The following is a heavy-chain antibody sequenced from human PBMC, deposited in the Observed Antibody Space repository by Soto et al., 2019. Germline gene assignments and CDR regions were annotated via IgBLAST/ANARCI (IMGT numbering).Heavy chain of an antibody. V-gene: IGHV6-1*01. CDR3: AREDPLKYSSSWYRADWFDP. D-gene: IGHD6-13*01. CDR2: TYYRSKWYN. Sequence: PSQTLSLTCAISGDSVSSNSAAWNWIRQSPSRGLEWLGRTYYRSKWYNDYAVSVKSRITINPDTSKNQFSLQLNSVTPEDTAVYYCAREDPLKYSSSWYRADWFDPWGQGTLVTVSS. J-gene: IGHJ5*02. CDR1: GDSVSSNSAA.